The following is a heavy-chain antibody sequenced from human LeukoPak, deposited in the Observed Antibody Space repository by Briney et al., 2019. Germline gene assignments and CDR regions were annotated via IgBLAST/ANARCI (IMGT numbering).Heavy chain of an antibody. J-gene: IGHJ5*02. CDR2: IHYRGST. CDR3: AGLHFATAEEFDP. CDR1: GGSISVHY. V-gene: IGHV4-59*08. Sequence: SETLSLTCTVSGGSISVHYWSWIRQSPGKGLEWIGYIHYRGSTHYNPSLNSRVTLSVDTSRNQFSLDLTSVTAADSAVYFCAGLHFATAEEFDPWGQGTLVTVSS.